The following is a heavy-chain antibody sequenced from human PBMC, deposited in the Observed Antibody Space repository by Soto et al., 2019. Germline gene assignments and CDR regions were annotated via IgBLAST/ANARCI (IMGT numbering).Heavy chain of an antibody. D-gene: IGHD5-18*01. CDR2: ISSTSSYI. CDR3: ARSGYSYGRNWFDP. V-gene: IGHV3-21*01. J-gene: IGHJ5*02. Sequence: EVQLVESGGGLVKPGGSLRLSCAASGFTFSSYSMNWVRQAPGKGLEWVSYISSTSSYIYYADSVKGRFTISRDNAKNSLYLQMNSLRAEDTGVYYCARSGYSYGRNWFDPRGQGTLVTVSS. CDR1: GFTFSSYS.